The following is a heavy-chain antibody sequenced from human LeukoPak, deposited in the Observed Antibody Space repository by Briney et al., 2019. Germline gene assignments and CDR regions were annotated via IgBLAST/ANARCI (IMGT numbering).Heavy chain of an antibody. V-gene: IGHV3-33*01. CDR1: GFNFSSYA. CDR2: VWHDGSNK. J-gene: IGHJ4*02. CDR3: ARELFGSGSCPHY. D-gene: IGHD3-10*01. Sequence: PGGSLRLSCTAPGFNFSSYAIHWLRQAPGKGVEWVALVWHDGSNKYYADSVKGRFTISRDNYKNTVYLQMNSLRAEDTAVCYCARELFGSGSCPHYWGQGTLVTVSS.